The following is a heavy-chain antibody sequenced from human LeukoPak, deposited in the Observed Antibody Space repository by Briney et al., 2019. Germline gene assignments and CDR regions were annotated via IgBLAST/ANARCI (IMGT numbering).Heavy chain of an antibody. CDR1: GFTFSTYG. CDR2: ISYDGSK. CDR3: ARWASYGDYYWYFDL. Sequence: GGSLRLSCAASGFTFSTYGIHWVRQPPGKGLEWVALISYDGSKYYADSVKGRFTISRDNSKNTLYLQMNSLRAEDTAVYYCARWASYGDYYWYFDLWGRGTLVTVSS. J-gene: IGHJ2*01. V-gene: IGHV3-30*04. D-gene: IGHD4-17*01.